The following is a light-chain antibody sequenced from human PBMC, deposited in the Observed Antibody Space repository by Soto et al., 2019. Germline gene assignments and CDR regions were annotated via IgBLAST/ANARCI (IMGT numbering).Light chain of an antibody. CDR3: QQYGRSPFT. CDR2: VAS. Sequence: EIVLTQSPGTLSLSPGERATLSCRASQSVSSSYLAWYQQKPGQAPRLLIYVASSRATGIPGRFSGSGSGTDFTLTISRLEPEDFAVYYCQQYGRSPFTCGPGTKVDIK. CDR1: QSVSSSY. J-gene: IGKJ3*01. V-gene: IGKV3-20*01.